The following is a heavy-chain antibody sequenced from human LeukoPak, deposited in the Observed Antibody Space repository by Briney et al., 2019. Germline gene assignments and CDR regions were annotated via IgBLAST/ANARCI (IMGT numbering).Heavy chain of an antibody. CDR3: ANLDSSGWLDHFDY. Sequence: GGSLRLSCAASGFTFSSYGMHWVRQAPGKGLEWVAFIRYDGSNKYYADSVKGRFTISRDNSKNTLYLQMNSLRAEDTAVYYCANLDSSGWLDHFDYWGQGTLVTVSS. CDR1: GFTFSSYG. CDR2: IRYDGSNK. V-gene: IGHV3-30*02. D-gene: IGHD6-19*01. J-gene: IGHJ4*02.